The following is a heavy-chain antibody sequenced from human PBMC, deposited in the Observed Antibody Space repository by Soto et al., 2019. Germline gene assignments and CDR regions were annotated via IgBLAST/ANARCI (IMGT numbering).Heavy chain of an antibody. CDR1: GGTFSSYA. CDR3: ARDRNYYDSSGSPVY. CDR2: IIPIFGTA. J-gene: IGHJ4*02. D-gene: IGHD3-22*01. V-gene: IGHV1-69*13. Sequence: GASVKVSCKASGGTFSSYAISWVRQAPGQGLEWMGGIIPIFGTANYAQKFQGRVTITADESTSTAYMELSSLRSEDTAVYYCARDRNYYDSSGSPVYWGQGTLVTVSS.